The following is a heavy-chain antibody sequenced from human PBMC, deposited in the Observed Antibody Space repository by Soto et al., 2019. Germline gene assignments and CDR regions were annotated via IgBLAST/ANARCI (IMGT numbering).Heavy chain of an antibody. Sequence: QVQLVQSGAEVKKSGSSVKVSCKASGGTFSSYAISWVRQAPGQGLEWMGGIIPIFGTANYAQKFQGRVTITADESTSTAYMELSSLRSEDTTVYYCARSYGGNLVDPFDYWGQGTLVTVSS. J-gene: IGHJ4*02. V-gene: IGHV1-69*12. CDR2: IIPIFGTA. CDR1: GGTFSSYA. CDR3: ARSYGGNLVDPFDY. D-gene: IGHD4-17*01.